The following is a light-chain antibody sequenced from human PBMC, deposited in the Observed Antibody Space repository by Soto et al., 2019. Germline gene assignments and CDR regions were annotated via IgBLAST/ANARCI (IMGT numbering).Light chain of an antibody. Sequence: EIVLTQSPGTLSLSPGERATLSCSASRSVSSSYLAWYQQKPGLAPRLLIYVASSRATGIPDRFSGSGSGTDFTLTISRLEPEDFAVYYCQQYGSSPPITFGQGTRLEIK. V-gene: IGKV3-20*01. CDR2: VAS. J-gene: IGKJ5*01. CDR1: RSVSSSY. CDR3: QQYGSSPPIT.